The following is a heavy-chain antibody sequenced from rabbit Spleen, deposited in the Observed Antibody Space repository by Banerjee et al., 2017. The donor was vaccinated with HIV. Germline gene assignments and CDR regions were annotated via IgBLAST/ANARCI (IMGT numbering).Heavy chain of an antibody. CDR3: ARADSSYNYDCYEL. J-gene: IGHJ4*01. CDR2: IYAGNSGST. CDR1: GFSFSSGYY. D-gene: IGHD6-1*01. V-gene: IGHV1S45*01. Sequence: QEQLVESGGGLVQPEGSLTLTCTASGFSFSSGYYMCWVRQAPGKGLEWIACIYAGNSGSTYYASWAKGRFTISKTSSTTVTLQMTSLTAADTATYFCARADSSYNYDCYELWGPGTLVTVS.